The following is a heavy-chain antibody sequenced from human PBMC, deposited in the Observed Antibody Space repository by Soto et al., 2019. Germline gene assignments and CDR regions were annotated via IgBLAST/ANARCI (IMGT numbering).Heavy chain of an antibody. V-gene: IGHV3-21*01. CDR1: GFTFSSYS. CDR3: GRDTNFYASGRGVDY. CDR2: ITSSNDHI. J-gene: IGHJ4*02. D-gene: IGHD3-10*01. Sequence: GGSLRLSCAASGFTFSSYSMNWVRQAPGKGLEWVSSITSSNDHIHYTASVEGRFTISRDNAKNSLYLQMNSLRVEDTAVHYRGRDTNFYASGRGVDYWGQGTLVTVPS.